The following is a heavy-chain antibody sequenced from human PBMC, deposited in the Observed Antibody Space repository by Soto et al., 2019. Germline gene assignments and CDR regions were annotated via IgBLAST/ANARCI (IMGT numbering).Heavy chain of an antibody. J-gene: IGHJ4*02. CDR1: GFTFSSYA. D-gene: IGHD3-10*01. CDR3: AREYYYGSGPWY. V-gene: IGHV3-30-3*01. CDR2: ISYDGSNK. Sequence: GGSLRLSCAASGFTFSSYAMHWVRQAPGKGLEWVAVISYDGSNKYYADSVKGRFTISRDNSKNTLYLQMNSLRAEDTAVYYCAREYYYGSGPWYWGQGNLVTVSS.